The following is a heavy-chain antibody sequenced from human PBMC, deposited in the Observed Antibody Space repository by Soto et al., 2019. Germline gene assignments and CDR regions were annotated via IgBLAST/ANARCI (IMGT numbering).Heavy chain of an antibody. J-gene: IGHJ6*02. V-gene: IGHV4-31*03. Sequence: SETLSLTCTVSGGSISSGGYYWSWIRQHPGKGLEWIGYIYYSGSTYYNPSLKSRVTISVDTSKNQFSLKLSSVTAADTAVYYCARQGDDFWSGYPRDYYYGMDVWGQGTTVTVSS. CDR1: GGSISSGGYY. D-gene: IGHD3-3*01. CDR3: ARQGDDFWSGYPRDYYYGMDV. CDR2: IYYSGST.